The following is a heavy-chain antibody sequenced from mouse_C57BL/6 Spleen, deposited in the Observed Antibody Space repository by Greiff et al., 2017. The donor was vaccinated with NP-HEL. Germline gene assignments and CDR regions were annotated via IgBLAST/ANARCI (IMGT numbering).Heavy chain of an antibody. D-gene: IGHD1-1*01. CDR3: ARSEGFYYYGSSYPFDY. V-gene: IGHV1-64*01. CDR1: GYTFTSYW. Sequence: QVQLQQPGAELVKPGASVKLSCKASGYTFTSYWMHWVKQRPGQGLEWIGMIHPNSGSTNYNEKFKSKATLTVDKSSSTAYMQLSSLTSEDSAVYCCARSEGFYYYGSSYPFDYWGQGTTLTVSS. CDR2: IHPNSGST. J-gene: IGHJ2*01.